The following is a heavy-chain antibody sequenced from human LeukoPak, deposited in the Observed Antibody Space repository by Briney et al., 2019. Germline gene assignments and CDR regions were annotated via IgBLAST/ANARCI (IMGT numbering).Heavy chain of an antibody. CDR3: ARGPNRGDSYDLDY. D-gene: IGHD5-18*01. CDR1: GYTFTGYY. J-gene: IGHJ4*02. Sequence: ASVKVSCKASGYTFTGYYMHWVRQAPGQGLEWMGWINPNSGGTNYAQKFQGRVTMTRDTSISTAYMELSRLRSDDTALYYCARGPNRGDSYDLDYWGQGTLVTVSS. CDR2: INPNSGGT. V-gene: IGHV1-2*02.